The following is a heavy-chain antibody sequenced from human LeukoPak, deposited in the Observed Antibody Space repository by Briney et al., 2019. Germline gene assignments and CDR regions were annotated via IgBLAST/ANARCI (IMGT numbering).Heavy chain of an antibody. J-gene: IGHJ4*02. D-gene: IGHD2-2*01. Sequence: GGSLRLSCAASGFPFSSHGMSWVRQAPGKGLEWVSGIIGGGGSTYYADSVKGRFTISGDNSRNTLFLQMNSLRTEDTAVYYCAHGAMYQLDYWGQGTLVTVSS. CDR3: AHGAMYQLDY. V-gene: IGHV3-23*01. CDR1: GFPFSSHG. CDR2: IIGGGGST.